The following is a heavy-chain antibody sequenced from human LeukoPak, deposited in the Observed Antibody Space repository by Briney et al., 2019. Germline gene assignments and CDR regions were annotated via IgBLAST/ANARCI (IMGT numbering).Heavy chain of an antibody. CDR2: ISGSGGST. V-gene: IGHV3-23*01. CDR1: GFTFSSYA. CDR3: LLRYFDWSLLY. D-gene: IGHD3-9*01. J-gene: IGHJ4*02. Sequence: PGGSLRLSCAASGFTFSSYAMGWVRQAPGKGLEWVSAISGSGGSTYYADSVKGRFTISRDNPKNTLYLQMNSLRAEDTAVYYRLLRYFDWSLLYWGQGTLVTVSS.